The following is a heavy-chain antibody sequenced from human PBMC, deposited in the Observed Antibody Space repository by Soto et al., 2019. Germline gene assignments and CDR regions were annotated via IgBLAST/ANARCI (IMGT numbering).Heavy chain of an antibody. D-gene: IGHD2-21*01. CDR1: GFPFSDYY. J-gene: IGHJ4*02. V-gene: IGHV3-11*06. CDR2: IGPKSTYR. Sequence: PGGSLRLSCPTSGFPFSDYYMSWIRQAPGKGLEWLSHIGPKSTYRNYADSVKGRFTISRDNTKSSLFLQMNSLGVEDTAVYYCVRGGGGGLFEHWGQGVLVTVSS. CDR3: VRGGGGGLFEH.